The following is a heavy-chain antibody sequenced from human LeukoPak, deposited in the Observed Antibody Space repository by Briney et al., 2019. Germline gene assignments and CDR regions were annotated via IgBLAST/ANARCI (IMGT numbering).Heavy chain of an antibody. D-gene: IGHD6-19*01. CDR1: GYTFTSYG. J-gene: IGHJ4*02. CDR3: ARGGSGWSRDY. CDR2: ISAYNGNT. Sequence: GASVKVSSKASGYTFTSYGICWVRQAPGQGLEWMGWISAYNGNTNYAQKLQGRVTMTTDTSTSTVYMELRSLTSDDTAVYYCARGGSGWSRDYWGQGTLVTVSS. V-gene: IGHV1-18*01.